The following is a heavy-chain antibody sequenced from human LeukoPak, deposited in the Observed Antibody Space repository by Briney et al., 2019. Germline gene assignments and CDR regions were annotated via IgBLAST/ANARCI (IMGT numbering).Heavy chain of an antibody. CDR2: IYTSGST. CDR1: GSSISSYY. D-gene: IGHD2-2*01. Sequence: SETLSLTCTASGSSISSYYWSWIQQPARKRLEWIGRIYTSGSTNYNPSLKSRVTMSVDTSKNQFSLKLSSVTAADTAVYYCAREVVVVVPAATVWFDPWGQGTLVTVSS. J-gene: IGHJ5*02. CDR3: AREVVVVVPAATVWFDP. V-gene: IGHV4-4*07.